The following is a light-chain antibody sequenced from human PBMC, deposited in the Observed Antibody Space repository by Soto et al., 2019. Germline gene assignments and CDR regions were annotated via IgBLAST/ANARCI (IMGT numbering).Light chain of an antibody. CDR3: QQRSNWPPWA. CDR2: DAS. V-gene: IGKV3-11*01. Sequence: EILITQSPVTLSVSPGERVTLSCRASQSVSSNLAWYQQKPGQATSLLIYDASNRATGIPARFSGSVSGTDFTLTIRSLEPEDFAVYYCQQRSNWPPWAFGQGTKVDIK. J-gene: IGKJ1*01. CDR1: QSVSSN.